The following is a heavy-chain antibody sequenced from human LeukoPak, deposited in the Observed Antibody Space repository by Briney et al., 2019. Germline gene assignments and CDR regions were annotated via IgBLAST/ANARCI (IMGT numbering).Heavy chain of an antibody. D-gene: IGHD4/OR15-4a*01. V-gene: IGHV3-13*01. CDR1: GFTFSSYD. J-gene: IGHJ6*02. Sequence: GGSLRLSCAASGFTFSSYDMHWVRQATGKGLEWVSAIGTAGDTYYPGSVKGRFTISRENAKNSLYLQMNSLRAGDTAVYYCARANNYYGMDVWGQGTTVTVPS. CDR2: IGTAGDT. CDR3: ARANNYYGMDV.